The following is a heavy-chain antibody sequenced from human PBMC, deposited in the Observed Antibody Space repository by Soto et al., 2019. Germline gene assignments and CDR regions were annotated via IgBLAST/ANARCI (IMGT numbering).Heavy chain of an antibody. V-gene: IGHV3-30-3*01. J-gene: IGHJ4*02. CDR1: GFTFSSYA. CDR2: ISYDGSNK. D-gene: IGHD6-6*01. CDR3: ARDSRHAKTQLAPPSLGY. Sequence: QPGGSLRLSCAASGFTFSSYAMHWVRQAPGKGLEWVAVISYDGSNKYYADSVKGRFTISRDNSKNTLYLQMNSLRAEDTAVYYCARDSRHAKTQLAPPSLGYWGQGTLVTVSS.